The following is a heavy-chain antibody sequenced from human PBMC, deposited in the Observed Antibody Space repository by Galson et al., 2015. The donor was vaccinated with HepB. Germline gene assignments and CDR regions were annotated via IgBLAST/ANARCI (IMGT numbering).Heavy chain of an antibody. CDR3: ASQGEAAPSTGNWFDP. CDR2: ISSSSSYI. V-gene: IGHV3-21*01. D-gene: IGHD6-13*01. Sequence: SLRLSCAASGFTFSSYSMNWVRQAPGKGLEWVSSISSSSSYIYYAGSVKGRFTISRDNAKNSLYLQMNSLRAEDTAVYYCASQGEAAPSTGNWFDPWGQGTLVTVSS. CDR1: GFTFSSYS. J-gene: IGHJ5*02.